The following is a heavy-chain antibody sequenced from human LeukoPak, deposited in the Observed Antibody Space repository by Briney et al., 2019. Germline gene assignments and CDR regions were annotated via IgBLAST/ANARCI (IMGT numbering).Heavy chain of an antibody. Sequence: SETLSLTCTVSAGSISSYYWSWIRQPPGKGLEWIGYIYYSGSTNYNPSLQSRVTISVDTSKNQFSLKLSSVTAADTAVYYCARHEASTVWFDPWGQGTLVTVSS. D-gene: IGHD1-26*01. V-gene: IGHV4-59*08. CDR1: AGSISSYY. J-gene: IGHJ5*02. CDR2: IYYSGST. CDR3: ARHEASTVWFDP.